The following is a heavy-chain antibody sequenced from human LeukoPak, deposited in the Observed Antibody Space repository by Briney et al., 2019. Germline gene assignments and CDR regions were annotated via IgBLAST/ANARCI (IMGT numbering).Heavy chain of an antibody. CDR2: ISGSGSST. Sequence: QPGGSLRLSCAASGFTFSSYAMSWVRQAPGKGLEWVSGISGSGSSTNYADSVKGRFTISRDNSKKTLYLQMNSLRAEDTAIYYCAKAQRPPILYYFDYWGQGTLVTVSS. V-gene: IGHV3-23*01. CDR3: AKAQRPPILYYFDY. CDR1: GFTFSSYA. J-gene: IGHJ4*02. D-gene: IGHD6-25*01.